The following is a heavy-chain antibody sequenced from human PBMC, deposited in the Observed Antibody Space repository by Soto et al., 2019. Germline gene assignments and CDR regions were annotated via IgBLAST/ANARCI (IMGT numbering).Heavy chain of an antibody. J-gene: IGHJ6*02. CDR1: GYTFTSYY. Sequence: ASVKVSCKASGYTFTSYYMHWVRQAPGQGLEWMGIINPSGGSTSYAQKFQGRVTMTRDTSTSTVYMELSSLRSEDTAVYYCARAEGIAVAGTQVDVWGQGTTVPVSS. CDR2: INPSGGST. CDR3: ARAEGIAVAGTQVDV. D-gene: IGHD6-19*01. V-gene: IGHV1-46*01.